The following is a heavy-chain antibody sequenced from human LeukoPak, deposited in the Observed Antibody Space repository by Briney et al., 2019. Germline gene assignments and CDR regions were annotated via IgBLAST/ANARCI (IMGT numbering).Heavy chain of an antibody. Sequence: GGSLRLSCAASGFTFSSAWMHWVRQAPGKGLVWVSHIHSDGRSSTYADSVRGRFTISRDNAKNTVYLQMNGLRVEDTAVYYCARGGVGCFDRWGQGTLVTVSS. D-gene: IGHD3-16*01. CDR1: GFTFSSAW. J-gene: IGHJ5*02. V-gene: IGHV3-74*01. CDR2: IHSDGRSS. CDR3: ARGGVGCFDR.